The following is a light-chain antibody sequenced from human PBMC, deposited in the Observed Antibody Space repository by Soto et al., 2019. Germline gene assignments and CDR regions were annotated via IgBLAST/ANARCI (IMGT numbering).Light chain of an antibody. Sequence: DIQLTQSPSFLSASVGDRVTITCRASQGISSHLDWYQQKPGKAPNLLIYIASTLQSGVPSRFSGSGSGTEFTLTISSLQPEDIATYYCQQLNGYPLTFGGGTKVEIK. CDR1: QGISSH. CDR2: IAS. J-gene: IGKJ4*01. CDR3: QQLNGYPLT. V-gene: IGKV1-9*01.